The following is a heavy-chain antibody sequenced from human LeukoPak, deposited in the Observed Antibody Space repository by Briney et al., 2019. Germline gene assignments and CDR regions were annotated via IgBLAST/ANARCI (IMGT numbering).Heavy chain of an antibody. D-gene: IGHD3-22*01. CDR3: ATNYDSSGYYIDY. CDR1: GGTFSSYA. Sequence: GASVKVSCKASGGTFSSYAISWVRQAPGQGFEWMGRIIPILGIANYAQKFQGRVTITADKSTSTAYMELSSLRSEDTAVYYCATNYDSSGYYIDYWGQGTLVTVSS. CDR2: IIPILGIA. J-gene: IGHJ4*02. V-gene: IGHV1-69*04.